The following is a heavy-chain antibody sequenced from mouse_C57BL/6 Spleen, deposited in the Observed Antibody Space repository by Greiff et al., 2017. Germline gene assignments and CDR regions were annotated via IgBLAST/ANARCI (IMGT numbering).Heavy chain of an antibody. V-gene: IGHV14-1*01. CDR1: GFNIKDYY. J-gene: IGHJ2*01. CDR2: IDPEDGDT. CDR3: TTLGRGYSFDY. D-gene: IGHD4-1*01. Sequence: EVQLQQSGAELVRPGASVKLSCKASGFNIKDYYMHWVKQRPEQGLEWIGRIDPEDGDTEYAPKVKGKATMTADTSSNTAYLQLSSLSSEDSAVYYCTTLGRGYSFDYWGQGTTLTVSS.